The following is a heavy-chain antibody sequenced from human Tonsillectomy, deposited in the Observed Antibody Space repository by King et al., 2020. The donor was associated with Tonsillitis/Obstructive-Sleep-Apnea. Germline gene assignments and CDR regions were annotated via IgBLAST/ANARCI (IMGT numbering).Heavy chain of an antibody. CDR3: APTLRTTVVTNSYYYYSGMDV. Sequence: TLKESGPVLVKPTETLTLTCTVSGFSLSNPRMGVSWIRQPPGKALEWLAHIFSNDGKSYSTSLKGRLTISKDTSRSQVVLTMTNMDTVDTATYYCAPTLRTTVVTNSYYYYSGMDVWGQGTTVTVSS. CDR2: IFSNDGK. D-gene: IGHD4-23*01. CDR1: GFSLSNPRMG. V-gene: IGHV2-26*01. J-gene: IGHJ6*02.